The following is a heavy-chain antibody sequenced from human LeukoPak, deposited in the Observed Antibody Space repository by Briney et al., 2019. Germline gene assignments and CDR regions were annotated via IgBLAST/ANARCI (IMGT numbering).Heavy chain of an antibody. J-gene: IGHJ4*02. V-gene: IGHV3-11*01. CDR2: VTSSGSST. D-gene: IGHD3-10*01. CDR1: GFSISDHY. CDR3: ARERRGSYYAFES. Sequence: PGGSLRLSCAASGFSISDHYMSWIRQSPGKGLEWISYVTSSGSSTKYADSAKGRFTISRDNAKNSVALQMNSLRAEDTAVYYCARERRGSYYAFESWGQGTLVTVSS.